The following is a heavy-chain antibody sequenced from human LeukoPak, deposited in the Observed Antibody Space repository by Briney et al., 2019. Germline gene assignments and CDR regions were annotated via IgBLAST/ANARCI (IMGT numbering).Heavy chain of an antibody. CDR2: IYTSGST. CDR3: ARVSITMVRGVFDY. V-gene: IGHV4-4*07. Sequence: PSETLSLTCTVSGGSISSYYWSWIRQPAGKGLEWIGRIYTSGSTNYNPSLKSRVTMSVDTSKSQFSLKLSSVTAADTDVYYCARVSITMVRGVFDYWGQGTLVTVSS. CDR1: GGSISSYY. J-gene: IGHJ4*02. D-gene: IGHD3-10*01.